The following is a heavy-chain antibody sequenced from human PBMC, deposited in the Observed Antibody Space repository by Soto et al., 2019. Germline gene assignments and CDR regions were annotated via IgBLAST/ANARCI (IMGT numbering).Heavy chain of an antibody. CDR2: IYWDDDK. V-gene: IGHV2-5*02. J-gene: IGHJ4*02. CDR1: GFSLSTSGVG. Sequence: QITLKESGPTLVKPTQTLTLTCTFSGFSLSTSGVGVGWIRQPPGKALEWLALIYWDDDKRYSPSLKSRLTIXKAXSKNQVVLTMTNMDPVDTATYYCAHSPRDGYQLLYWGQGTLVTVSS. D-gene: IGHD3-10*01. CDR3: AHSPRDGYQLLY.